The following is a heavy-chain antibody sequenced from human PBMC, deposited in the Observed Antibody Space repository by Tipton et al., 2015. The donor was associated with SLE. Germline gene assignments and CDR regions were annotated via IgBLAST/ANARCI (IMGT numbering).Heavy chain of an antibody. CDR3: AREGSSWYYFDY. D-gene: IGHD6-13*01. CDR2: IYYSGST. Sequence: TLSLTCSVSGGSISSGGYYWSWIRHHPGKGLEWIGYIYYSGSTNYNPSLKSRVTISVDTSKNQFSLKLSSVTAADTAVYYCAREGSSWYYFDYWGQGTLVTVSS. V-gene: IGHV4-61*08. CDR1: GGSISSGGYY. J-gene: IGHJ4*02.